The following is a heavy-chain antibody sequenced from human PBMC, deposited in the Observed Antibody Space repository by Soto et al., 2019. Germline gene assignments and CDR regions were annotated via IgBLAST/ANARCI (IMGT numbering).Heavy chain of an antibody. D-gene: IGHD6-6*01. J-gene: IGHJ6*02. V-gene: IGHV1-2*04. CDR2: INPNSGGT. CDR1: GYTFTGYY. Sequence: ASVKVSCKASGYTFTGYYMHWVRQAPGQGLEWMGWINPNSGGTNYAQKFQGWVTMTRDTSISTAYMELSRLRSDDTAVYYCARDGSSSYSLAPGGYYYYGMDVWGQGTTVTVSS. CDR3: ARDGSSSYSLAPGGYYYYGMDV.